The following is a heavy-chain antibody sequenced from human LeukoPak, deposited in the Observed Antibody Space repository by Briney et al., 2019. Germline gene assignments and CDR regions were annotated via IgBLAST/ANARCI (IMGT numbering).Heavy chain of an antibody. J-gene: IGHJ5*02. CDR2: IWYDGSKK. V-gene: IGHV3-33*03. D-gene: IGHD3-10*01. CDR3: ASVPRPAYYGSGGP. CDR1: GFTFSTHG. Sequence: PGGSLRLSCAASGFTFSTHGMHWVRQAPGKGLEWVTFIWYDGSKKYYADSVKGRFTISRDNAKNSLYLQMNSLRAEDTAVYYCASVPRPAYYGSGGPWGQGTLVTVSS.